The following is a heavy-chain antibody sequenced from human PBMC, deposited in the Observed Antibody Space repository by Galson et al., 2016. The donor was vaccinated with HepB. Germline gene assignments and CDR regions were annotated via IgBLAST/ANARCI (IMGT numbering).Heavy chain of an antibody. CDR3: ASGGGKGDSGGAFDT. J-gene: IGHJ3*02. V-gene: IGHV3-11*01. D-gene: IGHD3-10*01. Sequence: SLRLSCAASGFTFSDCYMSWIRQAPGKGLEWVSYIGSRGTTTFYADSVKGRFTISRDNAKNSLYLQMNTLRGEDTAVYYCASGGGKGDSGGAFDTWGQGTMVAVSS. CDR1: GFTFSDCY. CDR2: IGSRGTTT.